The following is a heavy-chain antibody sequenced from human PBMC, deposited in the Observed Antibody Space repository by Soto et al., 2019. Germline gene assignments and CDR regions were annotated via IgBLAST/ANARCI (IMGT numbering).Heavy chain of an antibody. Sequence: GASVEVSCKASGYTFTSYGISWVRQAPGQGLEWMGIISANNGNTNYAQKFQGRVTMTTDTSTSTAYMELSSLTSEDTAMYCCARHLAAGDVWGQGTLVTVSS. CDR3: ARHLAAGDV. J-gene: IGHJ4*02. V-gene: IGHV1-18*01. CDR1: GYTFTSYG. CDR2: ISANNGNT. D-gene: IGHD2-8*02.